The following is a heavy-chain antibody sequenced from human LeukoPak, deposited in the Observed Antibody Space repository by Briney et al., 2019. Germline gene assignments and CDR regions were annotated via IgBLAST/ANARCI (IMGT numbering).Heavy chain of an antibody. J-gene: IGHJ4*02. CDR3: ARGRSIAN. CDR1: GFTFSNYW. Sequence: GGSLRLSCAASGFTFSNYWMSWVRQASGKGLEWVANINEDGSGKYSVDSVKGRFTISRDNARNSLYLQMNSVRVEDTALYFCARGRSIANWGQGTLVTVSS. CDR2: INEDGSGK. V-gene: IGHV3-7*01.